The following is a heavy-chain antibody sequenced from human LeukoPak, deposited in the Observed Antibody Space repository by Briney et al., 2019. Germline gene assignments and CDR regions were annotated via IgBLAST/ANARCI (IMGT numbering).Heavy chain of an antibody. J-gene: IGHJ4*02. CDR3: AKSDTYYYDSSGYYYEFIPYYFDY. Sequence: PGGSLRLSCAASGFTFSNSAMSWVRQAPGKGLEWVSTLSGSGITTYYADSVKGRFTISRDNSKNTLYLQMNSLRAEDTAVYYCAKSDTYYYDSSGYYYEFIPYYFDYWGQGTLVTVSS. V-gene: IGHV3-23*01. D-gene: IGHD3-22*01. CDR1: GFTFSNSA. CDR2: LSGSGITT.